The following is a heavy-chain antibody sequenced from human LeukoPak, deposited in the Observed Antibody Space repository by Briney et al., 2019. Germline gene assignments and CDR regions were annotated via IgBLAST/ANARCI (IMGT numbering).Heavy chain of an antibody. CDR2: INPNSGGT. J-gene: IGHJ5*02. CDR3: ARVPIPYGSGSYYKGGGGWFDP. V-gene: IGHV1-2*06. CDR1: GYTFTGYY. Sequence: ASVKVSCKASGYTFTGYYMHWVRQAPGQGLEWMGRINPNSGGTNYAQKFQGRVTMTRDTSISTAYMELSRLRSDDTAVYSGARVPIPYGSGSYYKGGGGWFDPWGQGTLVTVSS. D-gene: IGHD3-10*01.